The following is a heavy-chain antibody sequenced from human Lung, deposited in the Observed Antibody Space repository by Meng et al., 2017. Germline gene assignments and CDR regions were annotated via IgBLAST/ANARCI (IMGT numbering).Heavy chain of an antibody. V-gene: IGHV1-69*01. D-gene: IGHD3-22*01. Sequence: VQRVESGGGGKKPGSSGKVSCKASGGTFSSSAISWVRQAPGQGLEWMGGIIPLFDTTHYAQNFQGRVSITADESTRTAYMELSSLRSEDTAVYYCARALGLTTMMTYWGQGTLVTVSS. J-gene: IGHJ4*02. CDR1: GGTFSSSA. CDR2: IIPLFDTT. CDR3: ARALGLTTMMTY.